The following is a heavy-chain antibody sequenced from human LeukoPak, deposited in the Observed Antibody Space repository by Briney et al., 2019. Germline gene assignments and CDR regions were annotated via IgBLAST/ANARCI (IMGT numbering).Heavy chain of an antibody. Sequence: SETLSLTCTVSGGSIRSYYWSWIRQPPGKGLEWIGYIYYSGSTNYNPSLKSRVTISVDTSKNQFSLKLSSVTAADTAVYYCARAVAVAGTFKFDFWGQGTLVTVSS. D-gene: IGHD6-19*01. V-gene: IGHV4-59*01. CDR2: IYYSGST. CDR3: ARAVAVAGTFKFDF. J-gene: IGHJ4*02. CDR1: GGSIRSYY.